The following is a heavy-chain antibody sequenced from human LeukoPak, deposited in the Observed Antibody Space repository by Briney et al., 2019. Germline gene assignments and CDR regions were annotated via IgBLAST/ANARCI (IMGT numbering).Heavy chain of an antibody. V-gene: IGHV1-18*01. D-gene: IGHD3-9*01. CDR1: GYTFTSYG. J-gene: IGHJ5*02. CDR2: ISAYNGNT. CDR3: ARHDILTGGGTFDP. Sequence: ASVTVSCKASGYTFTSYGIGWVRQAPGQGLEWMGWISAYNGNTNYAQKLQGRVTMTTDTSTSTAYMELRSLRSDDTAVYYCARHDILTGGGTFDPWGQGTLVTVSS.